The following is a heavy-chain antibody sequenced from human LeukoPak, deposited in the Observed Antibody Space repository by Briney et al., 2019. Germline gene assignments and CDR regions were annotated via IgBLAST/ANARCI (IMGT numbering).Heavy chain of an antibody. Sequence: PGGSLRLSCAASGFTFSSYAMSWVRQAPGKGLEWVSAISGSGGSTYYADSVKGRFTISRDNSKNTPYLQMNSLRAEDTAVYYCAKVDYGDYWYYFDYWGQGTLVTVSS. CDR2: ISGSGGST. CDR3: AKVDYGDYWYYFDY. V-gene: IGHV3-23*01. CDR1: GFTFSSYA. J-gene: IGHJ4*02. D-gene: IGHD4-17*01.